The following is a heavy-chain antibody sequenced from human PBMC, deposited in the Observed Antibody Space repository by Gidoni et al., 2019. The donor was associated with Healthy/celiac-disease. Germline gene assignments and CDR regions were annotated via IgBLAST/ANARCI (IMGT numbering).Heavy chain of an antibody. CDR2: ISSSSSYI. V-gene: IGHV3-21*01. CDR1: GFTFSSYS. CDR3: ARDPMADGYNYSGPDAFDI. D-gene: IGHD5-12*01. J-gene: IGHJ3*02. Sequence: EVQLVESGGGLVKPGGSLRLSCAASGFTFSSYSMNWVRQAPGKGLEWVSSISSSSSYIYYADSVKGRFTISRDNAKNSLYLQMNSLRAEDTAVYYCARDPMADGYNYSGPDAFDIWGQGTMVTVSS.